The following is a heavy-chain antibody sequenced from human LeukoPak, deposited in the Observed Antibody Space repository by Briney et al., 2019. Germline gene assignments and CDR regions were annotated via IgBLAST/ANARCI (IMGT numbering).Heavy chain of an antibody. D-gene: IGHD3-10*01. CDR3: ASHYGSGFGS. CDR2: IYYSGST. J-gene: IGHJ4*02. CDR1: GDSINAYY. Sequence: SETLSLTCTVSGDSINAYYWSWIRQPPGKGLEWIGYIYYSGSTNYNPSLKSRVTISIDTSKNQFSLKLSSVTAADTAIYFCASHYGSGFGSWGQGTLVTVSS. V-gene: IGHV4-59*01.